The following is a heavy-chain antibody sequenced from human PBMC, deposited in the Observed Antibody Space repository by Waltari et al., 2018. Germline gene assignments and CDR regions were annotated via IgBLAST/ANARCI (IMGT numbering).Heavy chain of an antibody. CDR1: GGSFSGYY. CDR2: SNHRGST. Sequence: QVQLQQWGAGLLKPSETLSLTCAVYGGSFSGYYWSWIRQPPGKGLEWIGESNHRGSTNYNPSLKSRVTISVDTSKNQFSLKLSCVTAADTAVYYCARSGRNYDFWSGYRGVDYWGQGTLVTVSS. J-gene: IGHJ4*02. CDR3: ARSGRNYDFWSGYRGVDY. D-gene: IGHD3-3*01. V-gene: IGHV4-34*01.